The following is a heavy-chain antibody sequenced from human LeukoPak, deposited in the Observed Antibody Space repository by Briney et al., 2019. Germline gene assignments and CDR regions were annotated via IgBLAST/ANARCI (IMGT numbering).Heavy chain of an antibody. CDR2: VIPIFGTE. CDR1: GGTFRSSA. V-gene: IGHV1-69*05. Sequence: GASVKASCKASGGTFRSSAISWVRQAPGQGLEWMGGVIPIFGTENFVQKFQGRVTITTDESTSTAYMELSSLRSEDTAVYYCARGEHSGSYYNYYYMDVWAKGPRSPSP. D-gene: IGHD1-26*01. CDR3: ARGEHSGSYYNYYYMDV. J-gene: IGHJ6*03.